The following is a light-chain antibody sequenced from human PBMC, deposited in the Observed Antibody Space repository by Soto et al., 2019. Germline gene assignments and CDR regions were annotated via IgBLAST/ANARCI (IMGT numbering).Light chain of an antibody. V-gene: IGKV3-20*01. J-gene: IGKJ5*01. CDR1: QTVIRNH. CDR3: QQYGCSPIT. Sequence: EIVLTQSPGTLSLSPGERATLSCRASQTVIRNHFAWHQQKPVQTPRLLVHGASSRATGIPDRGSGSGSGTDFTLTISRLETEDFEVYYCQQYGCSPITSGQGTRLESK. CDR2: GAS.